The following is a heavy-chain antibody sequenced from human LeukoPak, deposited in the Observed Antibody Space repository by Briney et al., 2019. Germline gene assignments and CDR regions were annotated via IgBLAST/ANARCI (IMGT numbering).Heavy chain of an antibody. Sequence: SETLSLTCTVSGGSISSGGYYWSWIRQPPGKGLEWIGYIYHSGSTYYNPSLKSRVTISVDTSKNQFSLKLSSVTAADTAVYYCAREGVAGTGLDYWGQGTLVTVSS. J-gene: IGHJ4*02. CDR1: GGSISSGGYY. V-gene: IGHV4-61*08. CDR2: IYHSGST. D-gene: IGHD6-13*01. CDR3: AREGVAGTGLDY.